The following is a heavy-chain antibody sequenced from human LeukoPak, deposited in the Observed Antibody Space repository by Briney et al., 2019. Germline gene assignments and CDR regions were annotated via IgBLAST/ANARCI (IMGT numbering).Heavy chain of an antibody. Sequence: GGSLRLSCAASGFTFSSYSMNWVRQAAGKGLEWVSSFSSSCSYIYYADSEKGRFTISRDNAKNSLYLQMNSLRAEDTAVYYCARASSGYNAFDIWGQGTMVTVSS. V-gene: IGHV3-21*01. CDR2: FSSSCSYI. CDR1: GFTFSSYS. J-gene: IGHJ3*02. CDR3: ARASSGYNAFDI. D-gene: IGHD3-22*01.